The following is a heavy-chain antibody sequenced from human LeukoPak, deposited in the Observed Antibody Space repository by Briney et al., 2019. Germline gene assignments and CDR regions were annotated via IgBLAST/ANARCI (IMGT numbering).Heavy chain of an antibody. CDR2: FYTSGST. Sequence: SETLSLTCTVSGGSISSYYWSWIRQPAGKGLEWIGRFYTSGSTSYNPSLKSRVTMSVDTSKNQFSLKLSSVTAADTAVYYCARDRYYDGSGYSLDYWGQGTLVTVSS. D-gene: IGHD3-22*01. J-gene: IGHJ4*02. CDR3: ARDRYYDGSGYSLDY. V-gene: IGHV4-4*07. CDR1: GGSISSYY.